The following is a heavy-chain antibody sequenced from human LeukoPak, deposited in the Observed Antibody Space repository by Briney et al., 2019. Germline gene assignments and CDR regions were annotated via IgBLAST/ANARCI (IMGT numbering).Heavy chain of an antibody. CDR1: GHRFSDYA. CDR2: MSGSGGT. V-gene: IGHV3-23*01. J-gene: IGHJ5*02. Sequence: GGSLRLSCAASGHRFSDYAWGWLRQAPGKGLEWVSGMSGSGGTYYADSVRGRFPISRDISKDTLHLQMDSLRADDTAVYYCAKGCLCYSGLSSWFDPWGQGTLVIVSS. D-gene: IGHD2-15*01. CDR3: AKGCLCYSGLSSWFDP.